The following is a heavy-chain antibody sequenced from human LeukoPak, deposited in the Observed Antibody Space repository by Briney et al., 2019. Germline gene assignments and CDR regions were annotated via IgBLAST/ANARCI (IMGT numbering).Heavy chain of an antibody. CDR2: IYYSGST. CDR1: GGSISSGGYC. CDR3: ARDLREIYCSSTSCYTGISAFDI. Sequence: SQTLSLTCAVSGGSISSGGYCWSWLRQPPGKGLEWIVYIYYSGSTYYNPSLKSRVTISVDTSKNQFSLKLSSVTAADTAVYYCARDLREIYCSSTSCYTGISAFDIWGQGTMVTVSS. V-gene: IGHV4-31*11. D-gene: IGHD2-2*02. J-gene: IGHJ3*02.